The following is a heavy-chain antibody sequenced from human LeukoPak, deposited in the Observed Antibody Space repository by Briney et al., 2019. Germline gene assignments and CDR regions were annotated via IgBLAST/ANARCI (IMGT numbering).Heavy chain of an antibody. CDR3: TTDLGTYYHGSQRLIPIDY. D-gene: IGHD3-10*01. CDR1: GFTFTNAW. Sequence: PGGSLRLSCVDSGFTFTNAWMSWVRQAPGKGLEWIGRIKSKTDGETTNYAEPVRGRFTISRDDSKSAVYLQMNSLKIEDTAVYYCTTDLGTYYHGSQRLIPIDYWGQGTRVTVSS. V-gene: IGHV3-15*01. CDR2: IKSKTDGETT. J-gene: IGHJ4*02.